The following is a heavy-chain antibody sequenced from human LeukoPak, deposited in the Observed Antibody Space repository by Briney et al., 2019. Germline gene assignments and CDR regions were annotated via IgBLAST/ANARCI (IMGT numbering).Heavy chain of an antibody. J-gene: IGHJ4*02. CDR1: GDSVSSNSAA. CDR2: TYYRSKWYT. CDR3: ARLGSGSNY. Sequence: SQTLSLTCAISGDSVSSNSAAWIWIRQSPSRGLEWLGRTYYRSKWYTEYAVSVKSRITLIPDTSKNPSSLQLSSVNPEDTAVYYCARLGSGSNYWGQGTLVTVSS. V-gene: IGHV6-1*01. D-gene: IGHD3-10*01.